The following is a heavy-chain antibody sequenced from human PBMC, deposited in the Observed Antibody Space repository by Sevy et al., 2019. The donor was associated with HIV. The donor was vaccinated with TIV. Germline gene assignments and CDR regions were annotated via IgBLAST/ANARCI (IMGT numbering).Heavy chain of an antibody. CDR1: GFTFSSYA. Sequence: GGSLRLSCAASGFTFSSYAMNWVRQAPGKGLEWVSSINAISSNIYYTHSVKGRFTISKDNAENSLYLQMNSVRAEDTAVYYCARELFSGGNAVYGYWGQGTLVTVSS. J-gene: IGHJ4*02. D-gene: IGHD2-15*01. V-gene: IGHV3-21*01. CDR2: INAISSNI. CDR3: ARELFSGGNAVYGY.